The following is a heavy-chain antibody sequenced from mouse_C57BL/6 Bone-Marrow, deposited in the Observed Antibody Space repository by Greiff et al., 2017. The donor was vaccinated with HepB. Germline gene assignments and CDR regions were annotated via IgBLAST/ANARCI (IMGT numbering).Heavy chain of an antibody. J-gene: IGHJ2*01. CDR1: GFTFSSYA. V-gene: IGHV5-4*01. CDR3: AIDPFITTVVARFDY. D-gene: IGHD1-1*01. Sequence: EVKLVESGGGLVKPGGSLKLSCAASGFTFSSYAMSWVRQTPEKRLEWLATISDGGSYTYYPDNVKGRFTISRDNAKNNLYLQMIHLKSEDTAVYYCAIDPFITTVVARFDYWGQGTTLTVSS. CDR2: ISDGGSYT.